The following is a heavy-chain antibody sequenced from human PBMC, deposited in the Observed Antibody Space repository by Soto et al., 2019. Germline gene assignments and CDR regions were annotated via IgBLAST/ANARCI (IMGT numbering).Heavy chain of an antibody. V-gene: IGHV1-69*06. D-gene: IGHD3-22*01. J-gene: IGHJ6*02. CDR1: GGTFSSYA. Sequence: ASVKVSCKASGGTFSSYAISWVRQAPGQGLEWMGGIIPIFGTANYAQKFQGRVTITADKSTSTAYMELSSLRSEDTAVYYCARVAAYDSSGYIASYYYYYYGMDVWGQGTTVTVSS. CDR2: IIPIFGTA. CDR3: ARVAAYDSSGYIASYYYYYYGMDV.